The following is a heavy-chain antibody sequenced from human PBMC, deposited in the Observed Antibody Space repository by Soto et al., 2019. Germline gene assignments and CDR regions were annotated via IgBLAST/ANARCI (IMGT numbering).Heavy chain of an antibody. Sequence: QVQLVESGGGVVQPGRSLRLSCAASGFTFSSYGMHWVRQAPGKGLEWVAVIWYDGSNKYYADSVKGRFTISRDNSKNTLYLQMNSLRAEDTAVYYCASTVTGWYFDLWGRGTLVTVSS. CDR1: GFTFSSYG. J-gene: IGHJ2*01. CDR2: IWYDGSNK. V-gene: IGHV3-33*01. CDR3: ASTVTGWYFDL. D-gene: IGHD4-17*01.